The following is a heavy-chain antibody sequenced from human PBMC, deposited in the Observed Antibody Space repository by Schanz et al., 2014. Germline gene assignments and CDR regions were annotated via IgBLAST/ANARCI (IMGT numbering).Heavy chain of an antibody. J-gene: IGHJ4*02. CDR2: ISTSGTYM. CDR3: VRVSFADPRLYRGMDRDIDY. CDR1: GFAFSSFA. D-gene: IGHD5-18*01. Sequence: EVQLMESGGGLVKPGGSLRLSCVASGFAFSSFAMTWVRQAPGRGLEWVSSISTSGTYMYIADSLKGRLTISRDDAKKSMKLQMNNLRAEDTAVYYCVRVSFADPRLYRGMDRDIDYWGQGTLVTVSS. V-gene: IGHV3-21*01.